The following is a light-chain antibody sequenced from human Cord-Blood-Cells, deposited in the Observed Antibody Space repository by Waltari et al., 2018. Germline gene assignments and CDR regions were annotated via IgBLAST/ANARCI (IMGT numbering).Light chain of an antibody. CDR1: SGHSSYA. CDR2: LNGDGSN. CDR3: QTWGTGIRV. Sequence: QLVLTQSPSASASLGASVKLTCTLSSGHSSYAIAWHQQQPEKGPRYLMKLNGDGSNSKGDGIPARFSGSSSGAERYLTIASLQSEDEADYYCQTWGTGIRVFGTGTKVTV. J-gene: IGLJ1*01. V-gene: IGLV4-69*01.